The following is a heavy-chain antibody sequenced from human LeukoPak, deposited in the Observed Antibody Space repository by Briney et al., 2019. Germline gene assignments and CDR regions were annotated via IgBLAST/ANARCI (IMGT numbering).Heavy chain of an antibody. CDR1: GGSISSYY. D-gene: IGHD2-2*01. V-gene: IGHV4-59*12. CDR3: AQHGDIVVVPAAMEGDNWFDP. J-gene: IGHJ5*02. Sequence: PSETLSLTCTVSGGSISSYYWSWIRQPPGKGLEWIGYIYYSGSTNYNPSLKSRVTISVDTSKNQFSLKLSSVTAADTAVYYCAQHGDIVVVPAAMEGDNWFDPWGQGTLVTVSS. CDR2: IYYSGST.